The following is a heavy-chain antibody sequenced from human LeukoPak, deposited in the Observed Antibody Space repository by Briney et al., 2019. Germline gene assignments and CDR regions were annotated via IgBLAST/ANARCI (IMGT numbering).Heavy chain of an antibody. J-gene: IGHJ4*02. D-gene: IGHD2-15*01. Sequence: GGSLRLSCAASGFTLSSYAMSWVRQAPGKGLEWVSAISDTGNTYHADSVKGRFTISRDSSKNTLFLQMNWLRPEDAAVYYCAKAPVTTCRGAFCYPFDYWGLGTLVTVSP. V-gene: IGHV3-23*01. CDR1: GFTLSSYA. CDR3: AKAPVTTCRGAFCYPFDY. CDR2: ISDTGNT.